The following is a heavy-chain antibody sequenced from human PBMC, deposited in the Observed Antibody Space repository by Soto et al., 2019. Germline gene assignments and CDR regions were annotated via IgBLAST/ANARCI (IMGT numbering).Heavy chain of an antibody. CDR3: ARYPSPSIAARNYYYYYMDV. V-gene: IGHV3-21*01. D-gene: IGHD6-6*01. Sequence: GGSLRLSCEASGLIVNNNFMNWVRQAPGKGLEWVSSISSSSSYIYYADSVKGRFTISRDNAKNSLYLQMNSLRAEDTAVYYCARYPSPSIAARNYYYYYMDVWGKGTTVTVSS. J-gene: IGHJ6*03. CDR2: ISSSSSYI. CDR1: GLIVNNNF.